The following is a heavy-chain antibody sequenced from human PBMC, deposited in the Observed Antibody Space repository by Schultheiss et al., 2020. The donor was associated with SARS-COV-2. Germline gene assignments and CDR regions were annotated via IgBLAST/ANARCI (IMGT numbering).Heavy chain of an antibody. J-gene: IGHJ5*02. CDR3: ASINSSSWSNWFDP. CDR2: ISGSGGST. V-gene: IGHV3-23*01. D-gene: IGHD6-13*01. Sequence: GESLKISCAASGFSISNYAMSWVRQAPGKGLEWVSDISGSGGSTYYSDSVKGRFTISRDNAKNSLYLQMNSLRAEDTAVYYCASINSSSWSNWFDPWGQGTLVTVSS. CDR1: GFSISNYA.